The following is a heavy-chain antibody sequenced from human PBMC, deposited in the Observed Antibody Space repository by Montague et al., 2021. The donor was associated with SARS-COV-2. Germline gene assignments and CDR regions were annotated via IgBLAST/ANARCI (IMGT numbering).Heavy chain of an antibody. D-gene: IGHD3-22*01. CDR3: ARGVYYDGSGYYSSDY. CDR2: TYYRSKWYN. V-gene: IGHV6-1*01. CDR1: GDSVSSYSAA. Sequence: CAISGDSVSSYSAACNWIRQSPSIGLEWLGRTYYRSKWYNDYALSVKSRITINPDTSKNHFSLQLNSVTPEDTAIYYWARGVYYDGSGYYSSDYWGQGTLVTVSS. J-gene: IGHJ4*02.